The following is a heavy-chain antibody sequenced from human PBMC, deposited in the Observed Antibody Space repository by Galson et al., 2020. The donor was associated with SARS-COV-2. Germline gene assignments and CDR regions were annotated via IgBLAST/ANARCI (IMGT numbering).Heavy chain of an antibody. Sequence: SETLSLTCTVSGGSVSRGDSYWTWIRQPPGKALEWIGYIFYSGITYYTPSLKSRVTISVDTSKNQFSLSLSSVTAADTAVYYCAVSAMSYFDCWGRGTLVTVSS. D-gene: IGHD6-25*01. CDR1: GGSVSRGDSY. CDR3: AVSAMSYFDC. J-gene: IGHJ4*02. V-gene: IGHV4-30-4*01. CDR2: IFYSGIT.